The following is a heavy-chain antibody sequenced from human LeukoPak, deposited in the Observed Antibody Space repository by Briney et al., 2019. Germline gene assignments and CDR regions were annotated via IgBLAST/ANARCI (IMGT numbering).Heavy chain of an antibody. CDR3: AKASSVVVTAPNY. Sequence: GGSLRLSCAASGFTFSSYDMSWVRQAPVKGLEWVSAISDSGRSTHYADSVKGRFSISRDNSKNRLYLQMNGLTAEDTAVYYCAKASSVVVTAPNYWGQGTLVTVSS. J-gene: IGHJ4*02. CDR1: GFTFSSYD. CDR2: ISDSGRST. D-gene: IGHD2-21*02. V-gene: IGHV3-23*01.